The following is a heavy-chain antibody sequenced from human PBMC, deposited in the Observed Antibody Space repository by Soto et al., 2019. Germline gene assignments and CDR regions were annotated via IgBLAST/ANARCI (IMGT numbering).Heavy chain of an antibody. V-gene: IGHV4-34*01. CDR3: ARLVGTTIWFDP. CDR1: GGSFSGYY. J-gene: IGHJ5*02. CDR2: INHSGST. Sequence: SETLSLTCAVYGGSFSGYYWSWVRQPPGKGLEWIGEINHSGSTNYNPSLKSRVTISVDTSKNQFSLKLSSVTAADTAVYYCARLVGTTIWFDPWGQGTLVTSPQ. D-gene: IGHD1-1*01.